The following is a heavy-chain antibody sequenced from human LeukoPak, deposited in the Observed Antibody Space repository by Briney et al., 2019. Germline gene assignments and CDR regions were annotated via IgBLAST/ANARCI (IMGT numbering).Heavy chain of an antibody. V-gene: IGHV4-38-2*01. J-gene: IGHJ6*03. D-gene: IGHD6-13*01. Sequence: PSETLSLTCAVSGYSISSGYYWGWIRQPPGKGLEWIGSIYHSGSTYYNPSLKSRVTISVDTSKNQFSLKLSSVTAADTAVYYCARRVAAAGSFSLVYYYYMDVWGKGTTVTVSS. CDR2: IYHSGST. CDR3: ARRVAAAGSFSLVYYYYMDV. CDR1: GYSISSGYY.